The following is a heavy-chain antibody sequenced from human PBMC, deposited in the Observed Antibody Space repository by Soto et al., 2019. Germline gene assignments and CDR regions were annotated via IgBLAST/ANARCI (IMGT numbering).Heavy chain of an antibody. D-gene: IGHD1-26*01. CDR1: GYNFTNYW. V-gene: IGHV5-51*01. Sequence: PGESLKISCKGSGYNFTNYWIGWVRQMPGKGLEWMGIIHPGDSDTIYSPSFQGQVTISADKSISTAYLQWSSLKASDTAIYYCAMWVSGGEAYYYYGIDVWGQGTTGTVSS. J-gene: IGHJ6*02. CDR2: IHPGDSDT. CDR3: AMWVSGGEAYYYYGIDV.